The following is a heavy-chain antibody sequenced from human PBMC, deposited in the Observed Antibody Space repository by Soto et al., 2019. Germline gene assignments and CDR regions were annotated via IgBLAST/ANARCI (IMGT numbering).Heavy chain of an antibody. Sequence: GGSLRLSCAAPEFSFDDYAMSWVRQAPGKGLEWVSSITYTGVSTYFADSVKGRFTISRDNSKDTLYLQMNSLRAEDTAIYYCAKASVWCDYFDSWGRGTLVTVSS. V-gene: IGHV3-23*01. CDR3: AKASVWCDYFDS. J-gene: IGHJ4*02. D-gene: IGHD2-8*01. CDR2: ITYTGVST. CDR1: EFSFDDYA.